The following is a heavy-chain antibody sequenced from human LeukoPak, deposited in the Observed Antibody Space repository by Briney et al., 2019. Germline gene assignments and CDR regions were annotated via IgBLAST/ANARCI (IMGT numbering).Heavy chain of an antibody. CDR3: ARLSANSSAYFFDY. D-gene: IGHD3-22*01. J-gene: IGHJ4*02. Sequence: GGSLRLSCAASGFTVGGNYMSWVRQAPGKGLEWVSIIYRGGSTNYADSVKGRFTISRDTSKNTLYLQMNSLRAEDTAVYYCARLSANSSAYFFDYWGQGTLVTVSS. V-gene: IGHV3-66*04. CDR2: IYRGGST. CDR1: GFTVGGNY.